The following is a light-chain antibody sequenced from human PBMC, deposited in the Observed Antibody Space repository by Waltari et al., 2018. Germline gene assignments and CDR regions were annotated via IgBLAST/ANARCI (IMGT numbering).Light chain of an antibody. Sequence: DVVMTQSPLSLHVTLGQPASISCTSSQSLVHSDGNTHLVWFHQRPGQSPRRLIDKVSIRDSEVPDRFSGGGSATDFTLKISRVEAEDVGVYYCMQGTHWPYTFGQGTKLDIK. CDR1: QSLVHSDGNTH. J-gene: IGKJ2*01. V-gene: IGKV2-30*02. CDR3: MQGTHWPYT. CDR2: KVS.